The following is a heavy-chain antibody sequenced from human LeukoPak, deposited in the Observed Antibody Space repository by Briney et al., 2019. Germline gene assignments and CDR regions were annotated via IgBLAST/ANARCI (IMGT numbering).Heavy chain of an antibody. Sequence: PGGSLRLSCAASGFTFTNCAMSWVRQAPGKGLEWVSSITSSSYMYYADSVKGRFTISRDNAKNSLYLQMNSLRAEDTADYYCASIIEFWSGYYNDYWGQGTLVTVSS. D-gene: IGHD3-3*01. CDR2: ITSSSYM. CDR1: GFTFTNCA. CDR3: ASIIEFWSGYYNDY. J-gene: IGHJ4*02. V-gene: IGHV3-21*01.